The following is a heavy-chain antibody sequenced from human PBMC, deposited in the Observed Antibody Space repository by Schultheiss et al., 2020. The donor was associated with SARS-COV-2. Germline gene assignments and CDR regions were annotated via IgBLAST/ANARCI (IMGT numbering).Heavy chain of an antibody. V-gene: IGHV3-53*01. CDR2: IYSGGST. CDR1: GFTVSSNY. CDR3: ARGFHYDSSGGFDY. J-gene: IGHJ4*02. Sequence: GESLKISCAASGFTVSSNYMSWVRQAPGKGLEWVSVIYSGGSTYYADSVKGRFTISRDNSKNTLYLQMNSLRAEDTAVYFCARGFHYDSSGGFDYWGQGTLVTVSS. D-gene: IGHD3-22*01.